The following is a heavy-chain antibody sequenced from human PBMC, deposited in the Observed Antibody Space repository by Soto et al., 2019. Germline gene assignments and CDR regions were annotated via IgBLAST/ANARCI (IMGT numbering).Heavy chain of an antibody. CDR1: GGTFSSYA. CDR2: IIPIFGTA. D-gene: IGHD2-15*01. CDR3: ASPYCSGGSCHLAYYYYGMDV. J-gene: IGHJ6*02. Sequence: QVQLVQSGAEVKKPGSSVKVSCKASGGTFSSYAISWVRQAPGQGLEWMGGIIPIFGTANYAQKFQGRVTITVDESTSTAYMELSSLRSEDTAVYYCASPYCSGGSCHLAYYYYGMDVWGQGTTVTVSS. V-gene: IGHV1-69*01.